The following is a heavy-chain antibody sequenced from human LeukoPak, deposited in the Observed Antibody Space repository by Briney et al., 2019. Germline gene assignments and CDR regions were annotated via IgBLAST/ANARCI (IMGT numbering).Heavy chain of an antibody. J-gene: IGHJ4*02. V-gene: IGHV4-34*01. D-gene: IGHD3-22*01. Sequence: SETLSLTCTVSGGSISSYYWSWIRQPPGKGLEWIGEINHSGSTNYNPSLKSRVTISVDTSKNQFSLKLSSVTAADTAVYFCARGPPTDYYDSSGFYYVFDYWGQGTLVTVSS. CDR3: ARGPPTDYYDSSGFYYVFDY. CDR2: INHSGST. CDR1: GGSISSYY.